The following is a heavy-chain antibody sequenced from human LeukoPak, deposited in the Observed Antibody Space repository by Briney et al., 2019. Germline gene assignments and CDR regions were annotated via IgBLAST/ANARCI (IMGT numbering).Heavy chain of an antibody. V-gene: IGHV3-11*04. CDR3: ARAVFCGGDCYYFDY. D-gene: IGHD2-21*02. J-gene: IGHJ4*02. CDR2: ISSSGSTI. Sequence: GGSLRLSCAASGFAFSDYYISWIRQAPGKGLEWVSYISSSGSTIYYADSVKGRFTVSRDNAKNSLYLQMNSLRAEDTAVYYCARAVFCGGDCYYFDYWGQGTLVTVSS. CDR1: GFAFSDYY.